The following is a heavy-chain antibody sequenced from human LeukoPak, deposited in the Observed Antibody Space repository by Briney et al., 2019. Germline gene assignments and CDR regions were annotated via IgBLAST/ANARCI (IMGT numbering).Heavy chain of an antibody. J-gene: IGHJ4*02. CDR1: GFTFSSYG. D-gene: IGHD2-2*01. CDR2: IWYDGSNK. V-gene: IGHV3-33*01. Sequence: GRSLRLSCAASGFTFSSYGMHWVRQALGKGLEWVAVIWYDGSNKYYADSVKGRFTISRDNSKNTLHLQMNSLRAEDTAVYYCARDSCSSTSCYGGYSFDYWGQGTLVTVSS. CDR3: ARDSCSSTSCYGGYSFDY.